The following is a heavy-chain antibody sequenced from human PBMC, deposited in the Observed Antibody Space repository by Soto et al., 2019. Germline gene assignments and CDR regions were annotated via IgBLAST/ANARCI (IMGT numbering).Heavy chain of an antibody. CDR2: IHSSGST. V-gene: IGHV4-4*07. CDR3: ARDQGVAAAGITWFDP. D-gene: IGHD6-13*01. Sequence: SETLSLTCTVSGASMNSYHWSWIRQPAGKGLEWIGHIHSSGSTSYNPSLKSRVTMSVDTSKNQFSPRLMSLTAADTAVYYCARDQGVAAAGITWFDPWGQGSLVTVSA. CDR1: GASMNSYH. J-gene: IGHJ5*02.